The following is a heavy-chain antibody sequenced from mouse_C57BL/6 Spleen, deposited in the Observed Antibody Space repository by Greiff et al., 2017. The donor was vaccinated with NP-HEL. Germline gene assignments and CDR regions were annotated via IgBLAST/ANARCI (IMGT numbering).Heavy chain of an antibody. V-gene: IGHV5-16*01. Sequence: EVQRVESEGGLVQPGSSMKLSCTASGFTFSDYYMAWVRQVPEKGLEWVANINYDGSSTYYLDSLKSRFIISRDNAKNILYLQMSSLKSEDTATYYCARESGDAMDYWGQGTSVTVSS. CDR2: INYDGSST. CDR1: GFTFSDYY. J-gene: IGHJ4*01. D-gene: IGHD1-3*01. CDR3: ARESGDAMDY.